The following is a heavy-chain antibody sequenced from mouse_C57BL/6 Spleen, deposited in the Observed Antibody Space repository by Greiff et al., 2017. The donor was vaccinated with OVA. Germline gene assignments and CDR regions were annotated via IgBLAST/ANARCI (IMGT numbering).Heavy chain of an antibody. CDR2: ISYDGSN. V-gene: IGHV3-6*01. CDR1: GYSITSGYY. CDR3: AKIYYDDAMDY. Sequence: DVKLVESGPGLVKPSQSLSLTCSVTGYSITSGYYWNWIRQFPGNKLEWMGYISYDGSNNYNPSLKNRISITRDTSKNQFFLKLNSVTTEDTATYYCAKIYYDDAMDYWGQGTSVTVSS. J-gene: IGHJ4*01. D-gene: IGHD1-1*01.